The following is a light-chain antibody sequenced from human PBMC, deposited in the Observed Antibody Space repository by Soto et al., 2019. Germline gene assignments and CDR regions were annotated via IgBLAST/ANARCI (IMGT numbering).Light chain of an antibody. CDR2: EVS. Sequence: SALTPPPSASGSPGQPVTISCTGTSSGVGGYDYVSWYQQYPGKAPKLLIYEVSKRPSGVPDRFSGSKTGNTASLTVSGLQADDKADYYCTSYAGDNNDLVGSATKVTVL. J-gene: IGLJ1*01. CDR1: SSGVGGYDY. V-gene: IGLV2-8*01. CDR3: TSYAGDNNDL.